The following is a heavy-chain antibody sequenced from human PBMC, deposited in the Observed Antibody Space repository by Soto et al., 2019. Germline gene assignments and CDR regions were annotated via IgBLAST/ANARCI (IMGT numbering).Heavy chain of an antibody. V-gene: IGHV3-30*03. Sequence: SLRLSCAASGLTFSSYGLHWVRQAPGKGLEWVALIPHDGSSRYYADSVKDRFTISRDNSKNTLFLQMNSLRADDTAVYYCAIPPLRSSTVTSHDSWGQGTLVTVSS. CDR3: AIPPLRSSTVTSHDS. D-gene: IGHD2-2*01. CDR2: IPHDGSSR. J-gene: IGHJ4*02. CDR1: GLTFSSYG.